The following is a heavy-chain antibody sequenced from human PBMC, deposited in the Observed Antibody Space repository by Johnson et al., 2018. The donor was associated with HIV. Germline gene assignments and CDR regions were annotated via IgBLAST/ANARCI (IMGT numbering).Heavy chain of an antibody. J-gene: IGHJ3*02. CDR1: GFTFNSYG. CDR3: ARDPVVAHAFDK. Sequence: QVQVVESGGGVVQPGRSLRLSCAASGFTFNSYGMHWVRQAPGKGLEWVAVISYDGTNKKYTDSVKGRFTISRDNSKNTLYLQMNSLRAEDTAMYYCARDPVVAHAFDKWGQGTIVTVSS. V-gene: IGHV3-30*03. D-gene: IGHD3-22*01. CDR2: ISYDGTNK.